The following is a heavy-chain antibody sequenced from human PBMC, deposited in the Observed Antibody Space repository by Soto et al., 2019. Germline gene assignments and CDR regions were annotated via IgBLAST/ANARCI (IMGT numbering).Heavy chain of an antibody. J-gene: IGHJ5*02. CDR3: ARGVGSGSYTYRWFDP. D-gene: IGHD3-10*01. V-gene: IGHV1-69*02. CDR1: GGTFSSYT. Sequence: QVQLVQSGAEVKKPGSSVKVSCKASGGTFSSYTISWVRQAPGQGLEWMGRIIPILGIANYAQKFQGRVTITADKSTRTAYMELSILRSEDTAVYYCARGVGSGSYTYRWFDPWGQGTLVTVSS. CDR2: IIPILGIA.